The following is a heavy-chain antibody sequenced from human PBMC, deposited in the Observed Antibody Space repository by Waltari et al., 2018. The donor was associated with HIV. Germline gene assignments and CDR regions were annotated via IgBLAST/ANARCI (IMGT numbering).Heavy chain of an antibody. CDR2: IYSGGSR. Sequence: EVQLVESGGGLIEHGGSLRLSCAASGLTVSRKYMNWVRQAPGKGLEWVSVIYSGGSRYYADSVKGRFTISRDNSKNTLSLHMNSLGPEDTAVYYCARDPRSSGYYGMDVWGQGTTVTVSS. D-gene: IGHD1-26*01. V-gene: IGHV3-53*01. CDR3: ARDPRSSGYYGMDV. J-gene: IGHJ6*02. CDR1: GLTVSRKY.